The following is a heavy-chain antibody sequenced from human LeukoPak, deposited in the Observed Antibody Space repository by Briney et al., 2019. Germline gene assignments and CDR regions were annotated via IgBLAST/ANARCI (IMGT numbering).Heavy chain of an antibody. CDR3: ARDEKYCSGGSCQGWFDP. CDR1: GYTLSDYY. CDR2: ISAYNGNT. V-gene: IGHV1-18*04. J-gene: IGHJ5*02. Sequence: ASVKVSCKASGYTLSDYYIHWVRQAPGQGLEWMGWISAYNGNTNYAQKLQGRVTMTTDTSTSTAYMELRSLRSDDTAVYYCARDEKYCSGGSCQGWFDPWGQGTLVTVSS. D-gene: IGHD2-15*01.